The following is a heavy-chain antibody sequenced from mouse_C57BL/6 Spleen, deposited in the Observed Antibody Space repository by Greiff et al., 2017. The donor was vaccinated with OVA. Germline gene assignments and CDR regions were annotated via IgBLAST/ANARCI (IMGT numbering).Heavy chain of an antibody. V-gene: IGHV1-72*01. CDR3: ARSGYYGSRGLYFDV. Sequence: VQLQQSGAELVKPGASVKLSCKASGYTFTSYWMHWVKQRPGRGLAWIGRIAPNSGGTKSNEKFKSKATLTVDKPSSTAYMQRSSLTSEDSAVYYCARSGYYGSRGLYFDVWGTGTTVTVSS. D-gene: IGHD1-1*01. CDR2: IAPNSGGT. CDR1: GYTFTSYW. J-gene: IGHJ1*03.